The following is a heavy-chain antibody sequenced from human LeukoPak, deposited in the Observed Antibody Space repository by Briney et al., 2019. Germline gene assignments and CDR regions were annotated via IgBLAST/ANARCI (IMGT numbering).Heavy chain of an antibody. J-gene: IGHJ4*02. CDR1: GFTFSSYG. CDR3: AKDWGCSGGSCYSHPFDY. CDR2: ISYDGSNK. D-gene: IGHD2-15*01. Sequence: GGSLRLSCAASGFTFSSYGMHWVRQAPGKGLEWVAVISYDGSNKYYADSVKGRFTISRDSSKNTLYLQMNSLRAEDTAVYYCAKDWGCSGGSCYSHPFDYWGQGTLVTVSS. V-gene: IGHV3-30*18.